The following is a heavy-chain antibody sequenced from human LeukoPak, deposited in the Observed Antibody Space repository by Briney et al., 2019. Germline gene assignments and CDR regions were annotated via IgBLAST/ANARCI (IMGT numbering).Heavy chain of an antibody. V-gene: IGHV1-18*01. J-gene: IGHJ4*02. D-gene: IGHD1-26*01. CDR1: GYTFTSYG. CDR2: ISAYNYNT. Sequence: ASVKVSCKASGYTFTSYGISWVRQAPGQGLEWMGWISAYNYNTNYAQKLQGRVTMTTDTSTSTAYMELRSLRSDDTAVYYCASREPGVPEGYFDYWGQGTLVTVSS. CDR3: ASREPGVPEGYFDY.